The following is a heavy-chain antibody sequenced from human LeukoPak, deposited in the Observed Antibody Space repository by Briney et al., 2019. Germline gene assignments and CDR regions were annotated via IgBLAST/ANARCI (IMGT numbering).Heavy chain of an antibody. D-gene: IGHD1-26*01. CDR3: AREGLGPAFSAWFDP. Sequence: GGSLRLSCTVSGFTLSSYEMTWFRQAPGKGLEWVSSIGYGGADSHYADSVKGRFTISRDNSKNTLYLQMNSLRSEDTAIYYCAREGLGPAFSAWFDPWGQGTLVTVSS. J-gene: IGHJ5*02. CDR1: GFTLSSYE. V-gene: IGHV3-23*01. CDR2: IGYGGADS.